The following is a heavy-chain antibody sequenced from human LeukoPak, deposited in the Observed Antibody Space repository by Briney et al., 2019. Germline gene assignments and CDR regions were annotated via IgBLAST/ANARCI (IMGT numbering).Heavy chain of an antibody. V-gene: IGHV5-51*01. CDR3: ARTYCSTKACSYFDF. CDR1: GYSFTTYW. J-gene: IGHJ4*02. CDR2: IYSDDSDT. D-gene: IGHD2-2*01. Sequence: GESLRISCEGSGYSFTTYWIAWVRQMPEKGLEWMGIIYSDDSDTKYSPSFQGQVTIPIDKSIRTAYLQWSSLKASDTAVYYCARTYCSTKACSYFDFWGQGTLVTVSS.